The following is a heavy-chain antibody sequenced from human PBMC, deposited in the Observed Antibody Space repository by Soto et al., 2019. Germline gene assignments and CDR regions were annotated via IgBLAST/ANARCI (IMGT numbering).Heavy chain of an antibody. Sequence: SETLSLTCTVSGGSISSSSYYWGWIRQPPGKGLEWIGSIYYSGSTYYNPSLKSRVTISVDTSKNQFSLKLSSVTAADTAVYYCASWRGRVWFGELLAPHYYYYYGMDVWGQGTTVTVSS. CDR1: GGSISSSSYY. D-gene: IGHD3-10*01. J-gene: IGHJ6*02. V-gene: IGHV4-39*01. CDR3: ASWRGRVWFGELLAPHYYYYYGMDV. CDR2: IYYSGST.